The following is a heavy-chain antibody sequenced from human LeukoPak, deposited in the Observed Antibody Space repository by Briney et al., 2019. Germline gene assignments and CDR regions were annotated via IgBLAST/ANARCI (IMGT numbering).Heavy chain of an antibody. CDR1: GFTFSSHA. Sequence: GGSLRLSCAASGFTFSSHAMSWVRQAPGKGLEWVSGLIENGATTYYADSVKGRFTISRDNAKISLYLQMNSLRDEDTAVYYCARTAVAGSLDYWGQGTLVTVSS. D-gene: IGHD6-19*01. J-gene: IGHJ4*02. V-gene: IGHV3-23*01. CDR2: LIENGATT. CDR3: ARTAVAGSLDY.